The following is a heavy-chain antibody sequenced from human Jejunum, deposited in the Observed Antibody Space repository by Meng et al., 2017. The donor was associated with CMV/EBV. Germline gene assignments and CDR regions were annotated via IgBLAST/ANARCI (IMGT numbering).Heavy chain of an antibody. CDR3: AHEDASGFEYYFDS. CDR1: GFSLSTNGVG. Sequence: YGFSLSTNGVGVGWIRQPPGKGLEWLALIFWDDDKLYSPSLKNRLTITKDTSKNQVVLTMTNMNPVDTATYYCAHEDASGFEYYFDSWGQGTLVTVSS. CDR2: IFWDDDK. J-gene: IGHJ4*02. V-gene: IGHV2-5*02. D-gene: IGHD1-1*01.